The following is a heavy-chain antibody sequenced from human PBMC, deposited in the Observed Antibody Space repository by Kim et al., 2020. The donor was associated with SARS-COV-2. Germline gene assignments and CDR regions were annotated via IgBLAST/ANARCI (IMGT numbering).Heavy chain of an antibody. CDR3: ARTGHVGWLDA. J-gene: IGHJ5*02. Sequence: TYYADAVKGRFTISRDNPKNTLYLQMNSRRAEDTAVYYCARTGHVGWLDAWGQGTLVTVSP. V-gene: IGHV3-23*03. CDR2: T.